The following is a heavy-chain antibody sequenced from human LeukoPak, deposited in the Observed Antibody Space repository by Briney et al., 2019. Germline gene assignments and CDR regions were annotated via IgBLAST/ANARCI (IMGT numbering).Heavy chain of an antibody. D-gene: IGHD3-22*01. Sequence: GESLTLSCTASGFSISSHIMHWVRLAPPQGKEWESGRSGRCGDTYYAGSVKGRFTISRDNSKITLNLQMNSLRAEDTALYSGAKDENYGSRGYYGGFDCWGQGTLVTVSS. CDR1: GFSISSHI. CDR2: RSGRCGDT. CDR3: AKDENYGSRGYYGGFDC. V-gene: IGHV3-23*01. J-gene: IGHJ4*02.